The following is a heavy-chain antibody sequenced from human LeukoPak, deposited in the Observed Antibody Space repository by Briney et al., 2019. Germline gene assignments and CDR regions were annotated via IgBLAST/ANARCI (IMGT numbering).Heavy chain of an antibody. CDR3: ARELSIAAAGIRHYYYYGMDV. J-gene: IGHJ6*02. CDR1: GGSISSYY. CDR2: IYYSGST. V-gene: IGHV4-59*12. Sequence: PSETLSLTCTVSGGSISSYYWSWIRQPPGKGLEWIGSIYYSGSTYYNPSLKSRVTISADTSKNQFSLKLSSVTAADTAVYYCARELSIAAAGIRHYYYYGMDVWGQGTTVTVSS. D-gene: IGHD6-13*01.